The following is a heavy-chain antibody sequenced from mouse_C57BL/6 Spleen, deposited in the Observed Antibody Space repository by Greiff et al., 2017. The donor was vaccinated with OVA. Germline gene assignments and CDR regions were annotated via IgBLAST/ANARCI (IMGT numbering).Heavy chain of an antibody. CDR2: IDPENGDT. CDR3: TTGGDNGSDYDYCALDY. CDR1: GFNFTAYY. D-gene: IGHD1-1*01. J-gene: IGHJ4*01. Sequence: VQLQQSGAELVRPGASVKLSCTASGFNFTAYYMYWVKQSPEQGLEWIGWIDPENGDTDYAAKFKGKATISADTSSNTAYLQISSLTSEDTAVYYCTTGGDNGSDYDYCALDYWGQGTTVTVSS. V-gene: IGHV14-4*01.